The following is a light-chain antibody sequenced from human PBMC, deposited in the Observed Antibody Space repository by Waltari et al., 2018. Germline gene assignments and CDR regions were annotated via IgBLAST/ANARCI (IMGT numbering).Light chain of an antibody. J-gene: IGKJ1*01. CDR1: QGISNY. CDR2: AAS. V-gene: IGKV1-27*01. Sequence: DIQMTQSPSSLSASVGDRVPITCRASQGISNYLDWYQQKPGKVPKLLIYAASPLQSGVPSRFSGDGSGTDFTLTISSLQPEDVATYYCQNYNSAPRTFGQGTKVEIK. CDR3: QNYNSAPRT.